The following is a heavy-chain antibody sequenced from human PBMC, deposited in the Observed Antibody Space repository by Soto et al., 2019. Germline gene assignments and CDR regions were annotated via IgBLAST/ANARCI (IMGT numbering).Heavy chain of an antibody. D-gene: IGHD3-22*01. CDR1: GFTLSNAW. J-gene: IGHJ6*02. V-gene: IGHV3-15*01. CDR2: IKSKTDGGTT. CDR3: TTPYRVTMIVYYYYGMDV. Sequence: VGSLRLSCAASGFTLSNAWMSWVRQAPGKGLEWVGRIKSKTDGGTTDYAAPVKGRFTISRDDSKNTLYLQMNSLKTEDTAVYYCTTPYRVTMIVYYYYGMDVWGQGTTVTVSS.